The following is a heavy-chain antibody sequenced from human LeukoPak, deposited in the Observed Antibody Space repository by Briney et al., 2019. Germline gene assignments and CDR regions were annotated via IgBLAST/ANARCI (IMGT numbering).Heavy chain of an antibody. CDR3: AREREVTTAYYYYYYGMDV. CDR1: GFTFSSFG. D-gene: IGHD4-17*01. V-gene: IGHV3-33*01. CDR2: IWYDGSND. Sequence: PGGSLRLSCAASGFTFSSFGMYWVRQAPGKGLEWVAVIWYDGSNDDYADSVKGRFTISRDNSKDTLYLQMNSLRAEDTALYYCAREREVTTAYYYYYYGMDVWGQGTTVTVSS. J-gene: IGHJ6*02.